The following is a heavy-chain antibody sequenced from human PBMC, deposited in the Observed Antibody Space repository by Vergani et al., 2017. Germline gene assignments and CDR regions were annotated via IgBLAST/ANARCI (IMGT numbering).Heavy chain of an antibody. CDR1: GDSIISRSYY. J-gene: IGHJ2*01. CDR3: ASGKYYSDSTSHFPRTYFDV. CDR2: IYNSGNG. D-gene: IGHD3-16*01. V-gene: IGHV4-39*01. Sequence: QMQLQESGPGLVKASETLSLTCTVSGDSIISRSYYWGWIRQPPGKGLEWNGSIYNSGNGDSSSSLKSLVTISADTSKNQFSLRLTSVTAADTPVYYCASGKYYSDSTSHFPRTYFDVWGRGTLVTVPS.